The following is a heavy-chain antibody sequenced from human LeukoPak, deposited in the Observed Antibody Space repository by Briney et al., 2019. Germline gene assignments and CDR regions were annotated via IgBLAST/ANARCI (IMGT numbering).Heavy chain of an antibody. CDR3: ARDTGYCSGGSCSSNWFDP. CDR2: INPNSGGT. D-gene: IGHD2-15*01. Sequence: EASVKVSCKASGYTFTGYYMHWVRQAPGQGLEWMGWINPNSGGTNYAQKFQGRVTMTRDTSISTAYMELSRLRSDDTAVYYCARDTGYCSGGSCSSNWFDPWGQGTLVTVSS. V-gene: IGHV1-2*02. J-gene: IGHJ5*02. CDR1: GYTFTGYY.